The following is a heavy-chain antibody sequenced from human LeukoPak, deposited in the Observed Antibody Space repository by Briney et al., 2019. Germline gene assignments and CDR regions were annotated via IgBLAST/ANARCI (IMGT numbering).Heavy chain of an antibody. D-gene: IGHD3-16*02. V-gene: IGHV4-59*01. J-gene: IGHJ5*02. CDR1: GDSITSYY. Sequence: SETLSLTCTVSGDSITSYYWNWIRQSPGKGLEWIGSIQNRGSADYNPSLTSRVSISMDLSQNQFYLNLRSVTAADTAVYYRARVAGVITFGGVISNNWFDPWGQGTLVTVYS. CDR3: ARVAGVITFGGVISNNWFDP. CDR2: IQNRGSA.